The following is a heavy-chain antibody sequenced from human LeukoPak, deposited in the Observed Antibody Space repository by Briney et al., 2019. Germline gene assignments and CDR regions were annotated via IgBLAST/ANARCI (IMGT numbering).Heavy chain of an antibody. CDR3: ARGPLGGESFDI. V-gene: IGHV4-4*07. Sequence: PSETLSLTCTVSGGSLTNHYWNWIRHPAGTGLEYIGRIYHTGSTDYNPSLKSRVTLSVDTSNNQFSLNLTSVTAADTADYYCARGPLGGESFDIWGQGTMVTVSS. CDR1: GGSLTNHY. CDR2: IYHTGST. J-gene: IGHJ3*02. D-gene: IGHD3-16*01.